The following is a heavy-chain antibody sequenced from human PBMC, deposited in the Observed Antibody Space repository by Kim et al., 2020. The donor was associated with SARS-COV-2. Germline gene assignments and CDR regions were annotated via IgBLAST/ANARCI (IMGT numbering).Heavy chain of an antibody. CDR1: GGSISTAFY. J-gene: IGHJ4*02. D-gene: IGHD3-10*01. CDR3: ARPSSRFGDYAL. V-gene: IGHV4-39*01. Sequence: SETLSLTCTVSGGSISTAFYWGWILQPPGKGLEWIGSVYYTGDTYYSPSLKGRVTIYVDTSKNQFSLDVNSVTAADTAMYYCARPSSRFGDYALWGQGTLVTVFS. CDR2: VYYTGDT.